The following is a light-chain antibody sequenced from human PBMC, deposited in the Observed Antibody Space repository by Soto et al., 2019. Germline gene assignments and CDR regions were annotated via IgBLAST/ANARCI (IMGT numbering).Light chain of an antibody. CDR3: QQYHNWPHT. CDR2: NAS. CDR1: QSVGSN. J-gene: IGKJ4*01. V-gene: IGKV3-15*01. Sequence: IVMTQSPATLSVSPGERATLSCSASQSVGSNLAWYLQNSGQVPRLLIYNASTRATAIPARFSGSGSGTEFTLSISSLQSEDFAVYHCQQYHNWPHTFGGGTKVEIK.